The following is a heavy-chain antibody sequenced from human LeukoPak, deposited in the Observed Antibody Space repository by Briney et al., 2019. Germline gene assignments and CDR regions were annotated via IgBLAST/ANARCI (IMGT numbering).Heavy chain of an antibody. CDR3: ARGGILLRFLESHRALGFDP. V-gene: IGHV4-39*07. D-gene: IGHD3-3*01. J-gene: IGHJ5*02. Sequence: SETLSLTCTVSGGSISSSSYYWGWIRQPPGKGLEWIGSIYYSGNTYYNPSLKSRVTISVDTSKNQFSLKLSFVTAADTAVYYCARGGILLRFLESHRALGFDPWGQGTLVTVSS. CDR2: IYYSGNT. CDR1: GGSISSSSYY.